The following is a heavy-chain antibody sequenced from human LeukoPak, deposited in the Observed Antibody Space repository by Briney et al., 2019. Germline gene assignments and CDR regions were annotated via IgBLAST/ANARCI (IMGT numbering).Heavy chain of an antibody. J-gene: IGHJ4*02. Sequence: SETLSLTCTLSGGSISTYYWSWIRQPPGKGLEWIGYIYHSGSTNYNPSLKSRVTISVDTSKNQFSLKLSSVTAADTAVYYCARLHRSYGSGSYWGQGTLVIVSS. D-gene: IGHD3-10*01. V-gene: IGHV4-59*08. CDR3: ARLHRSYGSGSY. CDR1: GGSISTYY. CDR2: IYHSGST.